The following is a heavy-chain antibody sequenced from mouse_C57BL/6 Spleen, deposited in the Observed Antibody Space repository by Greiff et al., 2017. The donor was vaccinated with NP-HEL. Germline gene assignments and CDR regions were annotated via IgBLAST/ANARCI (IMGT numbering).Heavy chain of an antibody. D-gene: IGHD2-4*01. CDR3: ASPPIDYDYDGYAMDY. Sequence: EVQGVESGGDLVKPGGSLKLSCAASGFTFSSSGMSWVRQTPDKRLEWVATISSGGSYTYYPDSVKGRFTISRDNAKNTLYLQMSSLKSEDTAMYYCASPPIDYDYDGYAMDYGGQGTSVTVSS. V-gene: IGHV5-6*01. CDR1: GFTFSSSG. J-gene: IGHJ4*01. CDR2: ISSGGSYT.